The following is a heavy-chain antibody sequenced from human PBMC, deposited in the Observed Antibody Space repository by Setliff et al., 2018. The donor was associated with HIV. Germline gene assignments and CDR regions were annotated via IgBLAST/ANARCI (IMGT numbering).Heavy chain of an antibody. Sequence: SGPTLVNPTQTLTLTCTFSGFSLSTNGMCVTWIRQPPGKALEWLARIDWDDGKYYSTSLKSRLTLSKDTSKNRVVLTMTNMEPADTATYYCARTPIYGANHLFDFDFWGQGALVTVSS. D-gene: IGHD4-17*01. CDR1: GFSLSTNGMC. V-gene: IGHV2-70*11. J-gene: IGHJ4*02. CDR3: ARTPIYGANHLFDFDF. CDR2: IDWDDGK.